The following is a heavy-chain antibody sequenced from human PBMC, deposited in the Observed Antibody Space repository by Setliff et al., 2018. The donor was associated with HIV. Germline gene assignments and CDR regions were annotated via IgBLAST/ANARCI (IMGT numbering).Heavy chain of an antibody. Sequence: PSETLSLTCTVSGYSISSDFSWGWIRQPPGKGLEWVGTISHREITTYNPSLKSRVIISVDKSKNQFSLKLISVIPADTAVYYCSRKQWGTSGYYEFFQEWGQGTQVTVSS. CDR1: GYSISSDFS. CDR2: ISHREIT. CDR3: SRKQWGTSGYYEFFQE. V-gene: IGHV4-38-2*02. J-gene: IGHJ1*01. D-gene: IGHD3-22*01.